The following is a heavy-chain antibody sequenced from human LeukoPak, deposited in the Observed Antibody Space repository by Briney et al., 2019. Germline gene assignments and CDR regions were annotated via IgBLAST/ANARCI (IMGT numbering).Heavy chain of an antibody. J-gene: IGHJ4*02. CDR1: GGSFSGYY. CDR2: INHSGST. Sequence: SETLSLTCAVYGGSFSGYYWSWIRQPPGKGLEWIGEINHSGSTNYNPSLKSRVTISVDTSKNQFSLKLSSVTAADTAVYYCARAALEGDYSDYWGQGTLVTVSS. D-gene: IGHD4-11*01. V-gene: IGHV4-34*01. CDR3: ARAALEGDYSDY.